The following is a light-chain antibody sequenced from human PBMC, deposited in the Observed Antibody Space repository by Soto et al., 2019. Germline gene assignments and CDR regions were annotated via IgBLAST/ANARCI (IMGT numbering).Light chain of an antibody. CDR2: DDN. CDR1: SSNIGDNY. V-gene: IGLV1-51*01. J-gene: IGLJ1*01. Sequence: QSVLTQPPSVSAAPGQQVTISCSGSSSNIGDNYVSWYQHLPGTAPKLLIYDDNKRPSGIPDRFSGSKSGTSATLGITGFQTGDEADYYCGSWDSSLSAYVFGTGTKLTVL. CDR3: GSWDSSLSAYV.